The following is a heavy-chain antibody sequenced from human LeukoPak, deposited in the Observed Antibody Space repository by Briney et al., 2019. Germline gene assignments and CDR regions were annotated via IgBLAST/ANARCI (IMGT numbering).Heavy chain of an antibody. CDR1: GFTFSSYA. V-gene: IGHV3-30-3*01. J-gene: IGHJ4*02. Sequence: GGSLRLSCAASGFTFSSYAMHWVRQAPGKGLEWVAVISYDGSNKYYADSVKGRFTISRDNAKNSLYLQMNSLRVEDTAVYYCARDDLHGNWGQGTLVTVSS. CDR3: ARDDLHGN. D-gene: IGHD1-1*01. CDR2: ISYDGSNK.